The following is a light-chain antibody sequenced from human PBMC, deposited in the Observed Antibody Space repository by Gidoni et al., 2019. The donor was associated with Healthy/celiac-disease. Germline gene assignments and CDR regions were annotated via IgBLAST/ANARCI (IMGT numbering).Light chain of an antibody. CDR3: QQYNSYPMYT. Sequence: DIQMTPSPSTLSASVGDRVTITCRASQSISSWLAWYQQKPGKAPKLLIYKASSLESGVPSRFSGSGSGTEFTLTISSLQPDDFATYYCQQYNSYPMYTFXXXTKLEIK. J-gene: IGKJ2*01. V-gene: IGKV1-5*03. CDR1: QSISSW. CDR2: KAS.